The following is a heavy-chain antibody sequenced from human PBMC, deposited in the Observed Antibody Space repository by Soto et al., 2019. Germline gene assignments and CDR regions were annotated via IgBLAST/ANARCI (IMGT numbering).Heavy chain of an antibody. V-gene: IGHV3-23*01. Sequence: GGSLRLSCVASGFTFSSYAMTWVRQAPGKGLEWVSAVSGSNDNTYYTDSVKGRFTISRDNSKNTLYLQMNSLRAEDTAVYYCAKGKAVAGGASDYWGQGTLVTVSS. CDR2: VSGSNDNT. CDR3: AKGKAVAGGASDY. D-gene: IGHD6-19*01. J-gene: IGHJ4*02. CDR1: GFTFSSYA.